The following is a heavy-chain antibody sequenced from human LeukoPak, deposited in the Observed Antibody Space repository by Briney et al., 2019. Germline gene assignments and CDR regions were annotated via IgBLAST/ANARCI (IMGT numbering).Heavy chain of an antibody. Sequence: SETLSLTCTVSGGSISSYYWSWIRQPPGKGLEWIGYIYYSGSTNYNPSLKSRVTISVDTSENQFSLKLSSVTAADTAVYYCARDRRDGYNFQFDYWGQGTLVTVSS. V-gene: IGHV4-59*01. CDR2: IYYSGST. J-gene: IGHJ4*02. CDR3: ARDRRDGYNFQFDY. D-gene: IGHD5-24*01. CDR1: GGSISSYY.